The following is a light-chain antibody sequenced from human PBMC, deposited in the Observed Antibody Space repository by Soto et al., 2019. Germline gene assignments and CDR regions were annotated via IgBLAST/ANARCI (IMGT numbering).Light chain of an antibody. CDR1: QSVDSY. CDR2: GAS. Sequence: EIVMTQSPATLSVSPGETATLSCRASQSVDSYLVWYQQKPGQAPRLLIFGASNRATGIPARFSGSGSGTDFTLTINSLEPDDFAVYYCQQRDSWPITFGQGTRLEIK. V-gene: IGKV3-11*01. CDR3: QQRDSWPIT. J-gene: IGKJ5*01.